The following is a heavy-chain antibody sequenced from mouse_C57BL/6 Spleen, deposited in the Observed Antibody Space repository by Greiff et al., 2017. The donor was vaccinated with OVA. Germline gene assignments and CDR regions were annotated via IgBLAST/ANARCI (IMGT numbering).Heavy chain of an antibody. Sequence: EVKLMESGGGLVQPGGSLSLSCAASGFTFTDYYMSWVRQPPGKALEWLGFIRNKANGYTTEYSASVKGRFTISRDNSQSILYLQMNALRAEDSATYYCARSNHYYAMDYWGQGTSVTVSS. D-gene: IGHD2-5*01. CDR1: GFTFTDYY. CDR2: IRNKANGYTT. V-gene: IGHV7-3*01. J-gene: IGHJ4*01. CDR3: ARSNHYYAMDY.